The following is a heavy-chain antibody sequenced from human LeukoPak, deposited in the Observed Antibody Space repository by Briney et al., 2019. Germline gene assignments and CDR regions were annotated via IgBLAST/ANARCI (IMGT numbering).Heavy chain of an antibody. Sequence: PGESLKISCKGSGYSFTSYWISWVRQMPGKGLEWMGRIDPSDSYTNYSPSFQGHVTISADKSISTAYLQWSSLKASDTAMYYCARLQYCGGDCYTFDYWGQGTLVTVSS. CDR2: IDPSDSYT. CDR1: GYSFTSYW. V-gene: IGHV5-10-1*01. CDR3: ARLQYCGGDCYTFDY. J-gene: IGHJ4*02. D-gene: IGHD2-21*02.